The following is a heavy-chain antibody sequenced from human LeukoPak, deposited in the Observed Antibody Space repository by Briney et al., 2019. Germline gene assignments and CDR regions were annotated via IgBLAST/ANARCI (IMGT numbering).Heavy chain of an antibody. Sequence: SETRSLTRIVTGGAPSGYNWCRTGQPAGKGLEWIGRINPSGGTNYNPSLKSRVTMSTDTSSSKFSLNLRSVTAADTAVYYCARKSGDLHYWGRGTLVTVSS. CDR3: ARKSGDLHY. D-gene: IGHD2-21*01. CDR2: INPSGGT. J-gene: IGHJ4*02. CDR1: GGAPSGYN. V-gene: IGHV4-4*07.